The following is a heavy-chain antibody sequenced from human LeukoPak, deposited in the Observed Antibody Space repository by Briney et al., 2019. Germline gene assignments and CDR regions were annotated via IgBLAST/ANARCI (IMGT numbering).Heavy chain of an antibody. D-gene: IGHD3-10*01. V-gene: IGHV1-18*04. J-gene: IGHJ4*02. Sequence: GLVKVSCTTSGYTFTTYGISWVRQAPAQGLEWMGWISGSNGNAKYAQKVQGRVTMTTDTSTTTAYMEVRSLRSDDTAVYYCARDRDRMVQGVTALFDYWGQGTLVTVSS. CDR2: ISGSNGNA. CDR3: ARDRDRMVQGVTALFDY. CDR1: GYTFTTYG.